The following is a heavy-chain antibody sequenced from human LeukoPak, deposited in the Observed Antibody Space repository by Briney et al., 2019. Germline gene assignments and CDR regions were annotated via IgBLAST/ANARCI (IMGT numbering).Heavy chain of an antibody. CDR3: ARGHSPVTTKVSYFQH. Sequence: PSETLSLTCAVYGGSFSGYYWSWIRQPPGKGLEWIGEINHSGSTNYNPSLKSRVTILVDTSKNQFSLRLSSVTAADTAVYYCARGHSPVTTKVSYFQHWGQGTLVTVSS. V-gene: IGHV4-34*01. J-gene: IGHJ1*01. CDR1: GGSFSGYY. D-gene: IGHD4-17*01. CDR2: INHSGST.